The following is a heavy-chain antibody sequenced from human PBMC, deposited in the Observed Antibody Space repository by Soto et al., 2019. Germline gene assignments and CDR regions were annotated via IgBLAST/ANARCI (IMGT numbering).Heavy chain of an antibody. CDR1: GYTFTSYA. CDR2: INAGNGNT. Sequence: QVQLVKSGAEEKKPGASVKVSCKASGYTFTSYAIHWVRQAPGKRLEWMGWINAGNGNTKYSQKFQGRVTITSDTSARTAYMELSRLRSEDTAVYYCARDLAFDIWGQGTMVTVSS. CDR3: ARDLAFDI. J-gene: IGHJ3*02. V-gene: IGHV1-3*05.